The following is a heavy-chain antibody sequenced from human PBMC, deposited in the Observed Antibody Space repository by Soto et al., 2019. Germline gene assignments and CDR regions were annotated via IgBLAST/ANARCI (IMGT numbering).Heavy chain of an antibody. D-gene: IGHD2-2*01. Sequence: GGSLRLSCAASGFTFSNFAMHWVRQAPGKVLEWVAVISYDGNEKYHADSVKGRFTVSRDNSKNSLYVLMNSLRPEDTAIYYCARGGTTTVPADFDYWGRGXLVTVYS. V-gene: IGHV3-30-3*01. CDR1: GFTFSNFA. J-gene: IGHJ4*02. CDR3: ARGGTTTVPADFDY. CDR2: ISYDGNEK.